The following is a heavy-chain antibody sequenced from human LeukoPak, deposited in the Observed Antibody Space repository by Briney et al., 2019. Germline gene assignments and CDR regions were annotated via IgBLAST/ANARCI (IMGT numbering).Heavy chain of an antibody. Sequence: GGSLRLSCVGSGFNFSDHAMHWVRQAPGKGLEYVSGLSSNGGTTYYVNSVKDRFTISRDNSKNTLYLQMGSLRVEDMAVYYCARWTAARTLDYWGQGTLVTVSS. CDR3: ARWTAARTLDY. CDR2: LSSNGGTT. CDR1: GFNFSDHA. V-gene: IGHV3-64*01. J-gene: IGHJ4*02. D-gene: IGHD6-25*01.